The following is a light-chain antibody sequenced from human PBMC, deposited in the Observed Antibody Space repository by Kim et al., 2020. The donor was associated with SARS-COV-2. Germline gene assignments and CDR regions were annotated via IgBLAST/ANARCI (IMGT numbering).Light chain of an antibody. CDR1: SLRSYY. Sequence: SSELTQDPAVSVALGQTVKITCQGDSLRSYYASWYQQKPGQAPILVIYGRNNRPSGIPDRFSGSSSVNTASLTITGAPAEDEADYYCNSRDSTGQRWVFG. J-gene: IGLJ1*01. CDR2: GRN. CDR3: NSRDSTGQRWV. V-gene: IGLV3-19*01.